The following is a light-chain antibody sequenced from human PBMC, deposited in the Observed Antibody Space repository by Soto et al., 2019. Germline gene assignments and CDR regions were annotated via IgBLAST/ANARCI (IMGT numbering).Light chain of an antibody. Sequence: EIVLTQSPGTLSLSPGERATLSCRASQSVSSSYLAWYQQNRGQAPRLLIYGASSRATGIPDRFSGSGSGTDSTLTISRLEPEDFAVYYCQQYGSSRWTFGQGTKVDIK. CDR3: QQYGSSRWT. CDR2: GAS. J-gene: IGKJ1*01. CDR1: QSVSSSY. V-gene: IGKV3-20*01.